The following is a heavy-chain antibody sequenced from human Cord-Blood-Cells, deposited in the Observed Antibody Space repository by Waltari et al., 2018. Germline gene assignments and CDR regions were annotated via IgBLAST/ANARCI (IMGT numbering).Heavy chain of an antibody. CDR1: GGTFSNCA. Sequence: QVQLVQSGAEVKKPGSSWKVSCKDSGGTFSNCAIRRVRQAPGQGLEWMGGIIPIFGTANYAQKFQGRVTITADESTSTAYMELSSLRSEDTAVYYCAMGGSGWYLRWYFDLWGRGTLVTVSS. J-gene: IGHJ2*01. V-gene: IGHV1-69*01. D-gene: IGHD6-19*01. CDR3: AMGGSGWYLRWYFDL. CDR2: IIPIFGTA.